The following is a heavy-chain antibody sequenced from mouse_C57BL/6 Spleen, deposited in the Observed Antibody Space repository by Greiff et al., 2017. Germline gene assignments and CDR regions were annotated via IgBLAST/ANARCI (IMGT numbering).Heavy chain of an antibody. CDR2: VYPRDGST. D-gene: IGHD2-2*01. Sequence: QVQLQQSDAELVKPGASVKISCKVSGYTFTDHTIHWMKQRPEQGLAWIGYVYPRDGSTKYNEKFKGKATLTADKSSSTAYMQLNSLTSEDSAVYFCARERKYGYVFAYWGQGTLVTVSA. CDR1: GYTFTDHT. V-gene: IGHV1-78*01. CDR3: ARERKYGYVFAY. J-gene: IGHJ3*01.